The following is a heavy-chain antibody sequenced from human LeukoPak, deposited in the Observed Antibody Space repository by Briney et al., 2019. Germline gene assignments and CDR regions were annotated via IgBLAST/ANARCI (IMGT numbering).Heavy chain of an antibody. V-gene: IGHV1-69*04. D-gene: IGHD6-19*01. CDR3: ARAAVAGTAHPGFDHLGY. Sequence: SVKVSCKASGGTFSSYAISWVRQAPGQGLEWMGRIIPIFGIANYAQKFQGRVTITADKSTSTAYMELSSLRSEDTAVYYCARAAVAGTAHPGFDHLGYWDQGTLVTVSS. CDR2: IIPIFGIA. J-gene: IGHJ4*02. CDR1: GGTFSSYA.